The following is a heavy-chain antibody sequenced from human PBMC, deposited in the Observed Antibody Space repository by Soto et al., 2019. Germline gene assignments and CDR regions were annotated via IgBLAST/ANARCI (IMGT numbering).Heavy chain of an antibody. J-gene: IGHJ5*02. V-gene: IGHV4-34*01. CDR1: GGSFSGYY. CDR3: ARGSGSSGSSRGDFDP. D-gene: IGHD6-6*01. Sequence: SETLSLTCAVYGGSFSGYYWSWIRQPPGKGLEWIGEINESGSTNYSPSLKSRVPITISVDTSKKQLFLNMSSVTAADTAMYYCARGSGSSGSSRGDFDPWGQGTLVTVS. CDR2: INESGST.